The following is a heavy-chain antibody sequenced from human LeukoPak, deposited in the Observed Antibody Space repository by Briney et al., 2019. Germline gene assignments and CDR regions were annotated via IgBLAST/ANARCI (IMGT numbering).Heavy chain of an antibody. Sequence: PSETLSLTCAVYGGSFSGYYWSWIRQPPGKGLEWIGEINHSGSTNYNPSLKSRVTISVDTSKNQFSLKLSSVTAADTAVYYCARGQGSGWYRLNWFDPWGQGTLATVSS. CDR1: GGSFSGYY. CDR3: ARGQGSGWYRLNWFDP. V-gene: IGHV4-34*01. CDR2: INHSGST. J-gene: IGHJ5*02. D-gene: IGHD6-19*01.